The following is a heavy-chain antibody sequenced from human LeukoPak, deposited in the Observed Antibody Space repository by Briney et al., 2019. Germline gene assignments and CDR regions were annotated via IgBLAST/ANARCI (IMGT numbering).Heavy chain of an antibody. D-gene: IGHD3-16*01. V-gene: IGHV3-53*01. CDR3: ATDGGSWYFDL. Sequence: GGSLRLSCAASEFTVSSNYMSWVRQAPGKGLEWVSVIYSGGSTYYADSVKGRFTISRDKSKNTVDLQMNSLRDEDTAVYYCATDGGSWYFDLWGRGTLVTVSS. CDR1: EFTVSSNY. CDR2: IYSGGST. J-gene: IGHJ2*01.